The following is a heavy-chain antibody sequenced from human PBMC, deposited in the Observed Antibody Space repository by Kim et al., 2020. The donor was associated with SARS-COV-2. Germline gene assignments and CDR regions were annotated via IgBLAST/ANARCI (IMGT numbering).Heavy chain of an antibody. V-gene: IGHV3-72*01. CDR1: GFIFSDHY. J-gene: IGHJ4*02. Sequence: GGSLRLSCAASGFIFSDHYMDWVRQAPGKGLEWVGRIRKKANSYTTEYAASAKGRFTISREDSKSSLYLQMDSLKTEDTAVYYCARGSGGYRPFDYWGRGTLVTVSS. CDR2: IRKKANSYTT. CDR3: ARGSGGYRPFDY. D-gene: IGHD1-26*01.